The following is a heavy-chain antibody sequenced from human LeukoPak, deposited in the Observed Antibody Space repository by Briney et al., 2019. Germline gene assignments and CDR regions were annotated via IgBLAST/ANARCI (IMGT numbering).Heavy chain of an antibody. Sequence: GGSLRLSCAASGFTFDDYAMHWVRQAPGKGLEWVSGISWNSGSIGYADSVKGRFTISRDNAKNSLYLQMNSLRAEDTALYYCAKDMTGGYYYYYCMDVWGQGTTVTVSS. D-gene: IGHD2-15*01. CDR3: AKDMTGGYYYYYCMDV. V-gene: IGHV3-9*01. CDR1: GFTFDDYA. CDR2: ISWNSGSI. J-gene: IGHJ6*02.